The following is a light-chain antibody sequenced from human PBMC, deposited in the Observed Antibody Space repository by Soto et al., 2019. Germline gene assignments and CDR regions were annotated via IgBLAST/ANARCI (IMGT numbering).Light chain of an antibody. CDR1: SSDVGSYNL. V-gene: IGLV2-23*01. CDR2: EGS. CDR3: CSYAGSPYV. Sequence: QSVLTHPASVSGSPGQSITISCTGTSSDVGSYNLVSWYQQHPGKAPKLMIYEGSKRPSGVSNRFSGSKSGNTASLTISGLQAEDEADYYCCSYAGSPYVFGTGTKVTVL. J-gene: IGLJ1*01.